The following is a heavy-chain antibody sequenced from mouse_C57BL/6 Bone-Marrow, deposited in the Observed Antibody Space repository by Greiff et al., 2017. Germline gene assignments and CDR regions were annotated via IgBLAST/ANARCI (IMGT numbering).Heavy chain of an antibody. CDR1: GYAFTNYL. J-gene: IGHJ3*01. Sequence: VQLQESGAELVRPGTSVKVSCKASGYAFTNYLIEWVKQRPGQGLEWIGVINPGSGGTTYNEKVKGKATLTADKSSSTAYMQLSSLTSEDSAVYFCARSKNWDSWFAYWGQGTLVTVSA. CDR3: ARSKNWDSWFAY. V-gene: IGHV1-54*01. D-gene: IGHD4-1*01. CDR2: INPGSGGT.